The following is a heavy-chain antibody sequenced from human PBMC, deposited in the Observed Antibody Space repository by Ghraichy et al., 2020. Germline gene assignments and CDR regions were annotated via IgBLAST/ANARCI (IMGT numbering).Heavy chain of an antibody. J-gene: IGHJ6*02. CDR1: GGSFSGYY. V-gene: IGHV4-34*01. Sequence: SQTLSLTCAVYGGSFSGYYWSWIRQPPGKGLEWIGEINHSGSTNYNPSLKSRVTISVDTSKNQFSLKLSSVTAADTAVYYCARQPYYYGSGFPKRGMDVWGQGTTVTVSS. CDR2: INHSGST. D-gene: IGHD3-10*01. CDR3: ARQPYYYGSGFPKRGMDV.